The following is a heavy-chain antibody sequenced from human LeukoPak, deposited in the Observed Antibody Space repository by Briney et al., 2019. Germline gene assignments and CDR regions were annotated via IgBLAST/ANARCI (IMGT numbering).Heavy chain of an antibody. V-gene: IGHV4-59*08. CDR3: ARRKYYYDSSGPPETFDY. CDR1: GGSISSYY. D-gene: IGHD3-22*01. CDR2: IYYSGST. J-gene: IGHJ4*02. Sequence: SETLSLTCTVSGGSISSYYWSWIRQPPGKGLEWIGYIYYSGSTNYNPSLKSRVTISVDTSKNQFSLKLSSVTAADTAVYYCARRKYYYDSSGPPETFDYWGQGTLVTVSS.